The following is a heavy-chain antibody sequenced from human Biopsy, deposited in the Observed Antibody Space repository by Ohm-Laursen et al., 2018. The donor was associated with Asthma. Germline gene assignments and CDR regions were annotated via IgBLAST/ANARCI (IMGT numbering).Heavy chain of an antibody. Sequence: SVKVSCKASGGTFSSNSINWVRQAPGHSLEWMGWINAANGNTKYSQKFQGRLTISRDTPASTAYMDLSSLRSEDTAVYYCARTYFDFLTGQVHDAFAMWGQGTMVTVSS. J-gene: IGHJ3*02. CDR2: INAANGNT. V-gene: IGHV1-3*01. CDR1: GGTFSSNS. CDR3: ARTYFDFLTGQVHDAFAM. D-gene: IGHD3-9*01.